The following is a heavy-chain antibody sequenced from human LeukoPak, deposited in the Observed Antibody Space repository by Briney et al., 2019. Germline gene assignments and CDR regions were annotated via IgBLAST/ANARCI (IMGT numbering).Heavy chain of an antibody. V-gene: IGHV1-2*02. J-gene: IGHJ4*02. CDR1: GYTFTGYY. D-gene: IGHD3-22*01. CDR3: ARGDYYDSSGYRPLKSLLFDY. CDR2: INPNSGGT. Sequence: GASVKISCKASGYTFTGYYMHWVRQAPGQGLEWMGWINPNSGGTNYAQKFQGRVTMTRDTSISTAYMELSRLRSDDTAVYYCARGDYYDSSGYRPLKSLLFDYWGQGTLVTVSS.